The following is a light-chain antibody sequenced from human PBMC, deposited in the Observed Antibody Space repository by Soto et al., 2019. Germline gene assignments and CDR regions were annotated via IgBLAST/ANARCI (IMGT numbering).Light chain of an antibody. Sequence: EIVLTQSPGTLSLSPGERATLSCRASQSVSSSYLAWYQQKPGQAPRLLIYGASSRATGIPDRFSGSGSGTDFTLTFSRLEPEDFAVYYCQQYGNSPWAFGKGTKV. CDR3: QQYGNSPWA. J-gene: IGKJ1*01. CDR2: GAS. V-gene: IGKV3-20*01. CDR1: QSVSSSY.